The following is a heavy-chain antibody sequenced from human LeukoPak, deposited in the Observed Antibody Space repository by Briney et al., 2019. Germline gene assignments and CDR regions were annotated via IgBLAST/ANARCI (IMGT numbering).Heavy chain of an antibody. CDR1: GYFISSGYY. V-gene: IGHV4-38-2*01. CDR2: IYHSGRT. Sequence: SETLSLTCAVSGYFISSGYYWGWMRQPPGKGLEWIGSIYHSGRTYYNPSLKSRVTMSVDTSKNQFSLQLASVTAADTAVYYCARGNGDFPYWGQGTVVTVSS. J-gene: IGHJ4*02. D-gene: IGHD4-17*01. CDR3: ARGNGDFPY.